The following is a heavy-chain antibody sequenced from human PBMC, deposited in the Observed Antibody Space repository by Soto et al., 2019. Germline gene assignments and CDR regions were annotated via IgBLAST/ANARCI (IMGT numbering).Heavy chain of an antibody. J-gene: IGHJ5*02. CDR3: ARVTREMGTIFGVDLFDP. Sequence: SVKVSCKASGGTFISYAISWVRQAPGQGLEWMGEIIPIFGTANYAQKFQGRVTITADKSTSTAYMELSSLRSEDTAVYYCARVTREMGTIFGVDLFDPWGQGTLVTVSS. CDR1: GGTFISYA. V-gene: IGHV1-69*06. D-gene: IGHD3-3*01. CDR2: IIPIFGTA.